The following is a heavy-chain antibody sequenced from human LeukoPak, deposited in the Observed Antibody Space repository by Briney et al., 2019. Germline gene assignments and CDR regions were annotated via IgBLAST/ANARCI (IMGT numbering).Heavy chain of an antibody. D-gene: IGHD3-10*01. CDR1: GFTFSSYA. V-gene: IGHV3-30-3*01. CDR3: AKDSEGRYYGSGSYYTFDY. Sequence: GGSLRLSCAASGFTFSSYAMHWVRQAPGKGLEWVAVISYDGSEKYYADSVKGRFTISRDNSKNTVYLQMNSLRAEDTAVYYCAKDSEGRYYGSGSYYTFDYWGQGILVTVSS. J-gene: IGHJ4*02. CDR2: ISYDGSEK.